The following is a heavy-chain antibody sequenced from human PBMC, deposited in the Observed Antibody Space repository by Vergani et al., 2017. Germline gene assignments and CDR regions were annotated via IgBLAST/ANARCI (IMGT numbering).Heavy chain of an antibody. CDR2: IYYSGST. CDR3: ARESIAVAAPDY. J-gene: IGHJ4*02. D-gene: IGHD6-19*01. CDR1: GGSISSYY. Sequence: QVQLQESGPGLVKPSETLSLTCTVSGGSISSYYWSWIRQPPGKGLEWIGYIYYSGSTNYNPSLKSRVTISVDTSKNQFSLKLSSVTAADTAVYYCARESIAVAAPDYWGQGTLVTVSS. V-gene: IGHV4-59*12.